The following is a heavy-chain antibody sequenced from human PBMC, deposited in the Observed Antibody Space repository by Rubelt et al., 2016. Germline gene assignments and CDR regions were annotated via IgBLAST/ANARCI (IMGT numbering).Heavy chain of an antibody. CDR1: GGSFSGYY. CDR2: INHSGST. Sequence: QVRLQQWGAGLLKPSETLSLTCAVYGGSFSGYYWSWIRQPPGKGLEWIGEINHSGSTNYNPSLKSRVTISVDTSKNQFSLKLSAVTDADTAVYYCARGEGAVAGRGYYFDYWGQGTLVTVSS. CDR3: ARGEGAVAGRGYYFDY. J-gene: IGHJ4*02. V-gene: IGHV4-34*01. D-gene: IGHD6-19*01.